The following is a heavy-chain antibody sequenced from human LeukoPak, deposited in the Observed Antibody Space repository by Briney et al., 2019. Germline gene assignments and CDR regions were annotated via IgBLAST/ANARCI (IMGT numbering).Heavy chain of an antibody. Sequence: SETLSLTCTVSGGSISSHYWSWIRQPPGKGLEWIGYIYYSRSTNYNPSLKSRVTISVDTSKNQFSLKLSSVTAADTAVYYCARGVDFWSGYTYYYYYYMDVWGKGTTVTVSS. CDR1: GGSISSHY. V-gene: IGHV4-59*11. J-gene: IGHJ6*03. CDR2: IYYSRST. CDR3: ARGVDFWSGYTYYYYYYMDV. D-gene: IGHD3-3*01.